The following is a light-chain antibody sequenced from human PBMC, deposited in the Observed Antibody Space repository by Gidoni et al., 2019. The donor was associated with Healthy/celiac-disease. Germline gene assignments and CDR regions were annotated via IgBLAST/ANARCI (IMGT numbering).Light chain of an antibody. CDR1: QSVSSN. CDR3: QQYNNWPPLT. J-gene: IGKJ4*01. V-gene: IGKV3-15*01. CDR2: GAS. Sequence: EIAMTQSPATLSVSPGERATLSCRASQSVSSNLAWYQQTPGQAPRLLIYGASTRATGIPARFSGSGSGTEFTLTISSLQSEDFAVYYCQQYNNWPPLTFXGXTKVEIK.